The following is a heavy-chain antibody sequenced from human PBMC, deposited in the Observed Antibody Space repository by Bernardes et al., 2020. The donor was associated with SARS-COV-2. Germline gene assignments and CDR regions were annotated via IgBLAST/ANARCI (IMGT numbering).Heavy chain of an antibody. J-gene: IGHJ4*02. D-gene: IGHD2-15*01. CDR1: GFTFSNYW. CDR2: ISSDGSTT. CDR3: ARQEVVTIDH. Sequence: GGSLRLSCVVSGFTFSNYWMHWVRQAPGKGLVWVSRISSDGSTTINADPVKGRFTISRDNARNTLYLQMNSLRAEDTAVYYCARQEVVTIDHWGQGTLVSVCS. V-gene: IGHV3-74*01.